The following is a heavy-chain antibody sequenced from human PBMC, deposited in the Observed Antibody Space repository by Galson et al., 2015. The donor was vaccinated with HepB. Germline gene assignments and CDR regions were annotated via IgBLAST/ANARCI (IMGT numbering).Heavy chain of an antibody. CDR3: AREKIWSTIYPSALDY. J-gene: IGHJ4*02. CDR1: GFTFSSYS. Sequence: SLRLSCAASGFTFSSYSMNWVRQAPGKGLEWVSSISSSSSYIYYADSVKGRFTISRDNAKNSLYLQMNSLRAEDTAVYYCAREKIWSTIYPSALDYWGQETLVTVSS. D-gene: IGHD3-9*01. V-gene: IGHV3-21*01. CDR2: ISSSSSYI.